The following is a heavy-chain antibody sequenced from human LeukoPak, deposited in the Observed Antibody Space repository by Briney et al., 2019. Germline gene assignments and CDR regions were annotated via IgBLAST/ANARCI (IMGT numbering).Heavy chain of an antibody. CDR1: GGTFSSYA. D-gene: IGHD3-10*01. Sequence: SVKVSCKASGGTFSSYAISWVRPAPGQGLEWTGGIIPIFGTANYAQKFQGRVTITADESTSTAYMELSSLGSEDTAVYCCAGPGSGSYYNPSSGMDVWGQGTMVTVSS. J-gene: IGHJ6*02. V-gene: IGHV1-69*01. CDR2: IIPIFGTA. CDR3: AGPGSGSYYNPSSGMDV.